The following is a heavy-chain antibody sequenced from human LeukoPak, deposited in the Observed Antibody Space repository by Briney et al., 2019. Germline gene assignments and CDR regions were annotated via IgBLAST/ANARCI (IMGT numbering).Heavy chain of an antibody. CDR2: INHSGST. V-gene: IGHV4-34*01. CDR1: GGSFSGYY. Sequence: KPSETLSLTCAVYGGSFSGYYWSWIRQPAGKGLEWIGEINHSGSTNYNPSLKSRVTISVDTSKNQFSLKLSSVTAADTAVYYCARGMVRGVIDHNWFDPWGQGTLVTVSS. J-gene: IGHJ5*02. CDR3: ARGMVRGVIDHNWFDP. D-gene: IGHD3-10*01.